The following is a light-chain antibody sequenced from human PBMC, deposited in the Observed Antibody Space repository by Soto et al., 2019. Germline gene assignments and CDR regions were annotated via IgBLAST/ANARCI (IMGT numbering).Light chain of an antibody. CDR3: ETRGWNTWV. CDR2: LEGSGSY. V-gene: IGLV4-60*01. Sequence: QSVLTQSSSASASLGSSVKLTCTLSSGHSIYIIAWHQQQPGKAPRYLMKLEGSGSYNKGSADPDRFSGSSSGADRYLTGPKLEFEDESYYYCETRGWNTWVFGGGTKLTVL. J-gene: IGLJ3*02. CDR1: SGHSIYI.